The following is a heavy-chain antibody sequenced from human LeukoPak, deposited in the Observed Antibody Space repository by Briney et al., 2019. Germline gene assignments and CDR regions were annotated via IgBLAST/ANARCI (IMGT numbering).Heavy chain of an antibody. J-gene: IGHJ4*02. V-gene: IGHV1-46*01. CDR3: ARGNPAMIVVVFRGRKPSYYFDY. CDR2: INPSGGST. CDR1: GYTFTSYY. D-gene: IGHD3-22*01. Sequence: ASVKVSCKASGYTFTSYYMHWVRQAPGQGLEWMGIINPSGGSTSYAQKFQGRVTISVDTSKNQFSLKLSSVTAADTAVYYCARGNPAMIVVVFRGRKPSYYFDYWGQGTLVTVSS.